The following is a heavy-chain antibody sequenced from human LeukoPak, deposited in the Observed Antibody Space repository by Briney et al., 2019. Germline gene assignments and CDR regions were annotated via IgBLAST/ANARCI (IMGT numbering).Heavy chain of an antibody. CDR1: GFAFSSYT. CDR2: INTDGSST. J-gene: IGHJ4*02. D-gene: IGHD1-1*01. Sequence: GGSLRLSCAASGFAFSSYTMSWVRQAPGKGLVWVSRINTDGSSTSYADSVKGRFTISRDNAKNTLYLQMNSLRAEDTAVYYCARVSGWNPFDYWGQGTLLTVSS. CDR3: ARVSGWNPFDY. V-gene: IGHV3-74*01.